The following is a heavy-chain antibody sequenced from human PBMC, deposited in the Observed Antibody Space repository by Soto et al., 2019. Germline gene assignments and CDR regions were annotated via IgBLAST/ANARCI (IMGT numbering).Heavy chain of an antibody. CDR2: ISSSSTI. CDR3: AREGSGWYLDY. J-gene: IGHJ4*02. CDR1: GFTFSSYS. V-gene: IGHV3-48*02. D-gene: IGHD6-19*01. Sequence: HPGGSLRLSCAASGFTFSSYSMNWVRQAPGKGLEWVSYISSSSTIYYADSVKGRFTISRDNAKNSLYLQMNSLRDEDTAVYYCAREGSGWYLDYWGQGTLVTVSS.